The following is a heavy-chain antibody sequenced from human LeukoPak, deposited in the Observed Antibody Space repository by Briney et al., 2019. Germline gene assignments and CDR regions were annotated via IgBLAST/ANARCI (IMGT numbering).Heavy chain of an antibody. Sequence: GGSLRLSCAASGFTFSSYGMSWVRQAPGKGLEWVSAISGSGGSTYYVDSVKGRFTISRDNSKNTLYLQMNSLRAEDTAVYYCARGMKALVMVYARTKSYFDYWGQGTLVTVSS. J-gene: IGHJ4*02. CDR1: GFTFSSYG. D-gene: IGHD2-8*01. V-gene: IGHV3-23*01. CDR2: ISGSGGST. CDR3: ARGMKALVMVYARTKSYFDY.